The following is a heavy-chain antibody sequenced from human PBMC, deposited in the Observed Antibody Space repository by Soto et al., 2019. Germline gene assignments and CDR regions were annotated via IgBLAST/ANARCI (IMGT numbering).Heavy chain of an antibody. CDR3: ARAPMRWLHSL. D-gene: IGHD5-12*01. CDR1: GGSISSGGYY. J-gene: IGHJ4*02. CDR2: IYYSGST. Sequence: PSETLSLTCTVSGGSISSGGYYWSWIRQHPGKGLEWIGYIYYSGSTYYSPSPKSRVTISVDTSKNQFSLKLSSVTAADTAVYYCARAPMRWLHSLWGQGTLVTVSS. V-gene: IGHV4-31*03.